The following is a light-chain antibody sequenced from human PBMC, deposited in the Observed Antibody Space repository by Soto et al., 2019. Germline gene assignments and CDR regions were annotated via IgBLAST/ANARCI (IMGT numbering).Light chain of an antibody. CDR3: QQAYSFPIT. CDR1: QGISNW. V-gene: IGKV1-12*01. CDR2: AAS. J-gene: IGKJ5*01. Sequence: DIQMTQSPSSVTASVGDRVTITFRSSQGISNWLAWYQQKPGKAPKLLIYAASSLQTGVPSRFSGSASGTDFTLTISSLQPEDFATYYCQQAYSFPITFGQGTRLEIK.